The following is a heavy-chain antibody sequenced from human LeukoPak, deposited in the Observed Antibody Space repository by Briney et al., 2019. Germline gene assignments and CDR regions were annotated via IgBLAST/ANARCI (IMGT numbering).Heavy chain of an antibody. CDR3: ARGTTDDY. V-gene: IGHV1-46*01. J-gene: IGHJ4*02. Sequence: ASVKLSCKASGYTFTGYYIDWVRQAPGQGLEWMGVINPSGGSTRYAQKFQGRVTMTGDTSTRTVYMELSSLTSADTAVYYCARGTTDDYWGQGTPVTVSS. CDR1: GYTFTGYY. D-gene: IGHD1-1*01. CDR2: INPSGGST.